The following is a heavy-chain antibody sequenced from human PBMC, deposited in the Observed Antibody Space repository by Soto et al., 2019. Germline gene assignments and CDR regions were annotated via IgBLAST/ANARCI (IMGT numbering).Heavy chain of an antibody. CDR2: IYYRGNA. CDR3: ARLEGLATISYYFDF. D-gene: IGHD3-9*01. CDR1: DDSINSDKYY. J-gene: IGHJ4*02. Sequence: QLQLQESGPGLVKPSETLSLTCSVSDDSINSDKYYWGWIRQPPGKGLEWIGSIYYRGNAYYNPDLQTRVTISIDKSRSQFSLKLNSVTAADSAVYFCARLEGLATISYYFDFWGPGALVTVSS. V-gene: IGHV4-39*01.